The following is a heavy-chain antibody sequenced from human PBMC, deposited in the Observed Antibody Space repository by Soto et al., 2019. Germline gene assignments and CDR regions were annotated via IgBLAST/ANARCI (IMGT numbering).Heavy chain of an antibody. CDR1: GFTFSSYA. CDR2: ISGSGGST. J-gene: IGHJ4*02. CDR3: AKERRSCSGGRCKGYFDC. D-gene: IGHD2-15*01. V-gene: IGHV3-23*01. Sequence: EVQLLESGGGLVQPGGSLRLSCAASGFTFSSYAMSWVRQAPGKGLEWVSAISGSGGSTYYADSVKGRFTISRDNAKNTLYLQKNRLRYEDKAVYYCAKERRSCSGGRCKGYFDCWGQGTLVTVSS.